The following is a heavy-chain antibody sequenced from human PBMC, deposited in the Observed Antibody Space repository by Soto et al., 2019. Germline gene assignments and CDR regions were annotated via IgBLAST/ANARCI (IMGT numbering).Heavy chain of an antibody. CDR1: GGTFNNYA. V-gene: IGHV1-69*06. J-gene: IGHJ4*02. CDR3: ARGGSGYVWFNEF. Sequence: QVQLVQSGAEVKKPGSSVKVSCKASGGTFNNYAISWVRQAPGQGLEWMGGIIPLFGATNYAQHFQGRVTITADKFTSTSYMELSSLKSEDTAMYYCARGGSGYVWFNEFWGQGTLVTVSS. CDR2: IIPLFGAT. D-gene: IGHD3-22*01.